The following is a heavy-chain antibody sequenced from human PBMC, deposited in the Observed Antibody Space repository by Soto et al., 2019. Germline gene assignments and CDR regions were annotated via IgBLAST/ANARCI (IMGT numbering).Heavy chain of an antibody. V-gene: IGHV3-7*01. CDR1: TFIFSTYW. D-gene: IGHD3-3*01. Sequence: PGGSLRLSCAAPTFIFSTYWMTWVRQAPGKGLEWVANIKRDGSETHYADSVKGRFTISRDNAKNSLYLEMNSLRDEDTAVYYCASHYDMWSGYLSPVDYWGQGTLVTVSS. CDR2: IKRDGSET. CDR3: ASHYDMWSGYLSPVDY. J-gene: IGHJ4*02.